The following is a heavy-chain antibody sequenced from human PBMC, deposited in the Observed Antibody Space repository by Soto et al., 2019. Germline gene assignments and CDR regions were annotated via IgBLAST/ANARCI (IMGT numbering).Heavy chain of an antibody. V-gene: IGHV1-58*01. CDR3: AAWVYDILTGYYPYYYYGMDV. Sequence: VASVKVSCKASGFTFTSSAVQWVRQARGQRLGWIGWIVVGSGNTNYAQKFQERVTITRDMSTSTAYMELSSLRSEDTAVYYCAAWVYDILTGYYPYYYYGMDVWGQGTTVTVSS. CDR1: GFTFTSSA. D-gene: IGHD3-9*01. CDR2: IVVGSGNT. J-gene: IGHJ6*02.